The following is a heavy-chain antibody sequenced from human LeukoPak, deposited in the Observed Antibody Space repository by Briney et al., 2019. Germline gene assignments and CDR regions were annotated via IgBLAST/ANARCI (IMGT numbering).Heavy chain of an antibody. CDR3: AKDHSKPRFFDSVNWFDP. J-gene: IGHJ5*02. D-gene: IGHD3-3*01. CDR1: GFTFSSYA. Sequence: PGGSLRLSCAASGFTFSSYAMSWVRQAPGKGLEWVSTISGSGGSTYYADSVKGRFTISRDNSKNTLYLQMNSLRAEDTAVYYCAKDHSKPRFFDSVNWFDPWGQGTLVTVSS. CDR2: ISGSGGST. V-gene: IGHV3-23*01.